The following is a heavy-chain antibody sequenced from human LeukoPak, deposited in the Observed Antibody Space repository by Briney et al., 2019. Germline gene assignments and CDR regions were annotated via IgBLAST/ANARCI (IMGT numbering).Heavy chain of an antibody. CDR1: GGTFSSYT. CDR3: ARDKYDFWSGYPDNWFDP. Sequence: SVKVSCKASGGTFSSYTISWLRQAPGQGLEWMGRIIPILGIANYAQKFQGRVTITADKSASTAYMELSSLRSEDTAVYYCARDKYDFWSGYPDNWFDPWGQGTLVTVS. V-gene: IGHV1-69*04. CDR2: IIPILGIA. D-gene: IGHD3-3*01. J-gene: IGHJ5*02.